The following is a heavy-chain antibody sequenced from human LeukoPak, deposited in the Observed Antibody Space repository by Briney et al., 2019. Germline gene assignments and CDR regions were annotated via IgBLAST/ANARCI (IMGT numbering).Heavy chain of an antibody. CDR3: ASSLTIFGVVR. D-gene: IGHD3-3*01. Sequence: ASVKVSCKASGYNFNTYGFSWVRQAPGQGLEWMGWITMINGNTDYAEKLQGRVTMTIDTSTSTAYMELRSLRSDDTAVYYCASSLTIFGVVRWGQGTLLTVSS. CDR1: GYNFNTYG. J-gene: IGHJ4*02. CDR2: ITMINGNT. V-gene: IGHV1-18*01.